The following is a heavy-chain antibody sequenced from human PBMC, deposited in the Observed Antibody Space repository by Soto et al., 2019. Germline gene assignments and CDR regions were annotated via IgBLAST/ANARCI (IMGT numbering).Heavy chain of an antibody. Sequence: ASVKVSCKVSGYTLSELSMHWVRQAPGKGLEWMGGFDPEDGETIYAQKFQGRVTMTEDTSTDTAYMELSSLRSEDTAFYYCATTAYCTSTTCYGGDWLDPWGQGTLVTVSS. CDR2: FDPEDGET. J-gene: IGHJ5*02. D-gene: IGHD2-2*01. V-gene: IGHV1-24*01. CDR3: ATTAYCTSTTCYGGDWLDP. CDR1: GYTLSELS.